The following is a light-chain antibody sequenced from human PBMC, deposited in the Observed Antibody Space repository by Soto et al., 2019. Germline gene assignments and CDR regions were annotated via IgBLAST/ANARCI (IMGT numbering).Light chain of an antibody. J-gene: IGKJ3*01. CDR2: GVS. CDR1: ERLRSN. V-gene: IGKV3-15*01. CDR3: QFYNDWPIT. Sequence: EIVMTQSPATLSVSPGDGATLSCRASERLRSNLAWYQHKPGRAPRLLIYGVSTRATGIPARFSGSGSGTEFTLTISSLKSEDFAIYYCQFYNDWPITFGPGTKVEIK.